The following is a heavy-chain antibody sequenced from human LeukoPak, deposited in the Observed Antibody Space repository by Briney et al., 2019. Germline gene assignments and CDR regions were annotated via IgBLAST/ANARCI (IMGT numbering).Heavy chain of an antibody. V-gene: IGHV3-23*01. CDR2: ISSLGISS. CDR3: AKDMGSRATNFDY. Sequence: GGSLRLSCAASGLTFSNYAISWVRQAPGKGLEWVSSISSLGISSYYADSVKGRFTISRDNSKNTLYLQMNSLRAEDTAVYYCAKDMGSRATNFDYWGQGTLVIVSS. CDR1: GLTFSNYA. J-gene: IGHJ4*02. D-gene: IGHD1-26*01.